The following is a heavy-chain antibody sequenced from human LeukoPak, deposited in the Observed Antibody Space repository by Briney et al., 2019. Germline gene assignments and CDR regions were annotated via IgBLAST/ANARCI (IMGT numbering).Heavy chain of an antibody. CDR3: ARTSAVTTLKY. D-gene: IGHD4-17*01. CDR1: GYTFTSYG. CDR2: ISSDNGNT. J-gene: IGHJ4*02. Sequence: ASVKVSCKASGYTFTSYGISWVRQAPGQGLEWMGWISSDNGNTNYAQKFQGRVTMTTDTSTGTAYMELRSLRSDDTAVYYCARTSAVTTLKYWGQGTLVTVSS. V-gene: IGHV1-18*01.